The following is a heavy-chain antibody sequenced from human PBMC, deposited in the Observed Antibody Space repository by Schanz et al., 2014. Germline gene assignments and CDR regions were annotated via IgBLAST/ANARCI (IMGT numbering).Heavy chain of an antibody. D-gene: IGHD2-2*01. CDR2: ISAYNGHT. Sequence: QGQLVQSGAEVKKPGASVKVSCKASGYTFTSYGITWVRQAPGQGLEWMGWISAYNGHTTYAQKFQGRVTMTTDTSTSTAYMELRNVRYDDTAMYYSARGIPYCSSTSCSGLDAYDVWGQGTLVTVSS. CDR3: ARGIPYCSSTSCSGLDAYDV. J-gene: IGHJ3*01. CDR1: GYTFTSYG. V-gene: IGHV1-18*01.